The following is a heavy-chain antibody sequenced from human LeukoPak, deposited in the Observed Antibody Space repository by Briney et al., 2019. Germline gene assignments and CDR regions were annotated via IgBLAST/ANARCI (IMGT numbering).Heavy chain of an antibody. V-gene: IGHV1-24*01. Sequence: ASVKVSCKVSGYTLTELSMHWVRQAPGKGLEWMGGFDPEDGETIYAQKFQGRVTMTEDTSTDTAYMELSSLRSEDTAVYYCATYPRITGSVWAFDIWGQGTMVTVSS. CDR3: ATYPRITGSVWAFDI. D-gene: IGHD1-20*01. J-gene: IGHJ3*02. CDR1: GYTLTELS. CDR2: FDPEDGET.